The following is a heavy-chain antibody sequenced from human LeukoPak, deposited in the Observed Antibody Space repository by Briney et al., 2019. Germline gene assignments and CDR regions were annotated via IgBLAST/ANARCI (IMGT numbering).Heavy chain of an antibody. D-gene: IGHD3-22*01. CDR3: AKVTYYYDSSGYYDY. V-gene: IGHV3-23*01. Sequence: PGGSLRLSCAASGFTFSSYAMSWVRQAPGKGLEWVSAICGSGGSTYYADSVKGRFTISRDNSKNTLYLQMNSLRAEDTAVYYCAKVTYYYDSSGYYDYWGQGTLVTVSS. J-gene: IGHJ4*02. CDR2: ICGSGGST. CDR1: GFTFSSYA.